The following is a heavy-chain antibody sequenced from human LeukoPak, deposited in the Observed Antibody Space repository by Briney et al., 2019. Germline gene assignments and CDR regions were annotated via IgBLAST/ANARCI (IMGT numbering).Heavy chain of an antibody. V-gene: IGHV4-59*08. CDR2: IYYSGSN. CDR3: ANYSSRWRGFDY. D-gene: IGHD6-13*01. CDR1: GGSISSYD. Sequence: SETLSLTCTVSGGSISSYDCSWIRQPPGKRLEWIGYIYYSGSNNYNPSLKRRATISVDTSKNQFLLKLSSVTAADTAVYSCANYSSRWRGFDYWGQGTLVTVSS. J-gene: IGHJ4*02.